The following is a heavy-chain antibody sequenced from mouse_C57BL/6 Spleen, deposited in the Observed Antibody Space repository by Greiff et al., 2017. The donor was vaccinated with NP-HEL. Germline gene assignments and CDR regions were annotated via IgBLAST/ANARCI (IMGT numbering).Heavy chain of an antibody. V-gene: IGHV1-42*01. Sequence: VQLQQSGPELVKPGASVKISCKASGYSFTGYYMNWVKQSPEKSLEWIGEINPSTGGTTYNQKFKAKATLTVDKSSSTAYMQLKSLTSEDSAVYYCARNYGSSYFDYWGQGTTLTVSS. CDR3: ARNYGSSYFDY. J-gene: IGHJ2*01. CDR1: GYSFTGYY. D-gene: IGHD1-1*01. CDR2: INPSTGGT.